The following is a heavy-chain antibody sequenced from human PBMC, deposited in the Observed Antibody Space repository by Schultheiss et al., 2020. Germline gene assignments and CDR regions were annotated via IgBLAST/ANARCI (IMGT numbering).Heavy chain of an antibody. V-gene: IGHV4-34*01. D-gene: IGHD2-21*02. Sequence: SETLSLTCAVYGGSFSGYYWSWIRQPPGKGLEWIGEINHSGSTNYNPSLKSRVTISVDTAKREFSLRLTSVTAADTAVYYCARQGGDLAVIPGATNWFDTWGQGCLVTVAS. J-gene: IGHJ5*02. CDR2: INHSGST. CDR1: GGSFSGYY. CDR3: ARQGGDLAVIPGATNWFDT.